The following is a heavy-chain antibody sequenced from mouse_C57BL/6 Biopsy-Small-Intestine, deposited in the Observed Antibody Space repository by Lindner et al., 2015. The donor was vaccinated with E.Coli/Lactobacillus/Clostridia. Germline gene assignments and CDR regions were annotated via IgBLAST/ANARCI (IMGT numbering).Heavy chain of an antibody. CDR3: ARKADANWYFDV. J-gene: IGHJ1*03. CDR2: INPSSGYT. Sequence: VQLQESGAELARPGASVKMSCKASGYTFTSYTMHWVKQRPGQGLEWIGYINPSSGYTKYNQKFKDKATLTADKSSSTAYMQLSSLTSEDSAVYYCARKADANWYFDVWGTGTTVTVSS. D-gene: IGHD6-1*01. V-gene: IGHV1-4*01. CDR1: GYTFTSYT.